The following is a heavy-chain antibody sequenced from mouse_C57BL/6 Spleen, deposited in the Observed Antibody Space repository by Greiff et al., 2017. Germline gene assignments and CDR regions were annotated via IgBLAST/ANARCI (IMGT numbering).Heavy chain of an antibody. V-gene: IGHV1-55*01. CDR1: GYSFTSYW. J-gene: IGHJ2*01. Sequence: QVQLQQSGAELVKPGASVKLSCKASGYSFTSYWITWVKQRPGQGLEWIGDIYPGSGSTNYNEKFKSKATLTGDTSSSTAYMQLSSLTSEDSAVYDGARKGVVDYFDDWGKGTTLTVS. CDR2: IYPGSGST. CDR3: ARKGVVDYFDD. D-gene: IGHD1-1*01.